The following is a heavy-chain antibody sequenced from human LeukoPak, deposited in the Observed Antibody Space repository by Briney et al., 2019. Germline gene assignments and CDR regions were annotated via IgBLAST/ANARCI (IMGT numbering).Heavy chain of an antibody. V-gene: IGHV3-7*01. CDR2: IQQEGSET. CDR1: GFTFSNYW. Sequence: PGGSLRLSCAASGFTFSNYWMSWVRQAPGKGLEWVANIQQEGSETYYVDSVKGRFTISRDNAKDSLYLQMNSLRAEDTAVYYRARDKVVGATYFDYWGHGTLVTVSS. D-gene: IGHD1-26*01. J-gene: IGHJ4*01. CDR3: ARDKVVGATYFDY.